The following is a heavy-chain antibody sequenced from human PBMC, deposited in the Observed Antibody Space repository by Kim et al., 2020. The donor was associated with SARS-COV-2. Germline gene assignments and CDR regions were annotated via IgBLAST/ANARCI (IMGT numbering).Heavy chain of an antibody. Sequence: NYAQKFQGRVTITADKSTSTAYMELSSLRSEDTAVYYCARTIYSDYVFDYWGQGTLVTVSS. D-gene: IGHD5-12*01. J-gene: IGHJ4*02. V-gene: IGHV1-69*02. CDR3: ARTIYSDYVFDY.